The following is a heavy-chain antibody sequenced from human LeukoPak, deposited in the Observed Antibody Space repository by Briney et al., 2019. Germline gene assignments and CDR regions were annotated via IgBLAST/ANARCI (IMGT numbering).Heavy chain of an antibody. Sequence: SETLSLTCAVYGGSFSGYYWSWIRQPPGKGLEWIGEINHSGSTNYNPSLESRVTISVDTSKNQFSLKLSSVTAADTAVYYCARHPTHNYYDSSGYYYVPFDYWGQGTLVTVSS. CDR3: ARHPTHNYYDSSGYYYVPFDY. CDR1: GGSFSGYY. CDR2: INHSGST. J-gene: IGHJ4*02. V-gene: IGHV4-34*01. D-gene: IGHD3-22*01.